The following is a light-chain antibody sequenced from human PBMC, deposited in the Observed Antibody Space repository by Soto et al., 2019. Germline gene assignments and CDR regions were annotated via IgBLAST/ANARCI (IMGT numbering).Light chain of an antibody. CDR3: SSFSSSNTVV. CDR1: SSDVGGYNY. V-gene: IGLV2-14*03. J-gene: IGLJ3*02. CDR2: GVS. Sequence: QSALTQPASVSGSPGQSITISCTGTSSDVGGYNYVSWYQQHPGKAPKLIISGVSDRPSGISSHFSGSKSGNTASLTISGLRAEDESDYYCSSFSSSNTVVFGGGTKLTVL.